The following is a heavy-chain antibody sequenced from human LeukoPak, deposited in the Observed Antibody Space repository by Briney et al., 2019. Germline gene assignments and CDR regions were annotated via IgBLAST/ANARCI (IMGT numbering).Heavy chain of an antibody. Sequence: PSETLSLTCTVSGGSISSSSYYWGWIRQPPGKGLEWIGSIYYSGSTYYNPSLKSRVTISEDTSKNQFSLKLSSVTAADTAVYYCARDYRGDWYFDLWGRGTLVTVSS. CDR3: ARDYRGDWYFDL. J-gene: IGHJ2*01. CDR2: IYYSGST. CDR1: GGSISSSSYY. V-gene: IGHV4-39*07.